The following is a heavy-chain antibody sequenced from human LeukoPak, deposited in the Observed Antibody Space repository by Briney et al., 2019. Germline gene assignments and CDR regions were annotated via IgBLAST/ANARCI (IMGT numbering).Heavy chain of an antibody. Sequence: GASLQISSKASGSSFISYWIGWVRQLPGKGLEWVGTIFYADSDTRYSPPLEGQVTISADKSISTAYLQWSSLSASANAIYYCARLSSGSPWGQGPLVTVSS. D-gene: IGHD3-22*01. J-gene: IGHJ5*02. CDR2: IFYADSDT. V-gene: IGHV5-51*01. CDR3: ARLSSGSP. CDR1: GSSFISYW.